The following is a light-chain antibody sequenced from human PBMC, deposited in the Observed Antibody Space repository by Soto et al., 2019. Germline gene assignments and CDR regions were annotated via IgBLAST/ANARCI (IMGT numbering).Light chain of an antibody. J-gene: IGKJ3*01. CDR1: QSVSSS. V-gene: IGKV3-11*01. CDR2: DAS. CDR3: QQRSNWPPEVT. Sequence: EIVLTQSPDTLSLSPGERATLSCRASQSVSSSLAWYQQKPGQAPRLLIYDASNRATGIPARFSGSGSGTDFTLTISRLAPEDFAVYYCQQRSNWPPEVTFGPGTKVDIK.